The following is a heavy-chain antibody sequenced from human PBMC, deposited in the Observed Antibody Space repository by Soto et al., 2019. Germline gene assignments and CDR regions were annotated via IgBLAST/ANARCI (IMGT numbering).Heavy chain of an antibody. D-gene: IGHD3-3*01. CDR1: GYTFTSYD. J-gene: IGHJ4*02. V-gene: IGHV1-8*01. CDR3: ARGYDFWSGYGGPFDY. Sequence: ASVKVSCKASGYTFTSYDINWVRQATGQGLEWMGWMNPNSGNTGYAQKFQGRVTMTRNTSISTAYMELSSLRSEDTGVYYRARGYDFWSGYGGPFDYWGQGTLVTVSS. CDR2: MNPNSGNT.